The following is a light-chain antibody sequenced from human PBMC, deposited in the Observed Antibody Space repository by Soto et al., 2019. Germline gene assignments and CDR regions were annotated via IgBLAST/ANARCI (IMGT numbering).Light chain of an antibody. J-gene: IGLJ1*01. CDR2: DVS. CDR3: SSYTSSPYV. V-gene: IGLV2-14*01. Sequence: QSALTQPASVSGSPGQSITISCTGTSSDVGGYNYVSWYQQHPGKATKLMIYDVSNRPSGVSNRFSGSKSGNTASLTISGLQAEDEADYYCSSYTSSPYVFGTGTKVTVL. CDR1: SSDVGGYNY.